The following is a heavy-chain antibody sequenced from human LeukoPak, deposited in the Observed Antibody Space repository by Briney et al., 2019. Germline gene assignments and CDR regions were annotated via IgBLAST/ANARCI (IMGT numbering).Heavy chain of an antibody. D-gene: IGHD6-6*01. Sequence: PSETLSLTCAVSGYSISSGYYWGWLRQPPGEGLEWIGNIYHSGSTYYNPSLKSRVTISVDTSKNQFSLKLNSVTAADTAVYYCARYGYSSSAGDYWGQGTLVTVSS. CDR3: ARYGYSSSAGDY. CDR2: IYHSGST. J-gene: IGHJ4*02. V-gene: IGHV4-38-2*01. CDR1: GYSISSGYY.